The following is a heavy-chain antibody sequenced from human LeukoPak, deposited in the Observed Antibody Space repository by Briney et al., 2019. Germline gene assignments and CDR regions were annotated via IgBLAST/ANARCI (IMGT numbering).Heavy chain of an antibody. D-gene: IGHD6-19*01. V-gene: IGHV3-30*04. CDR1: GFTFSSYA. Sequence: GGSLRLSCAASGFTFSSYAMHWVRQAPGKGLEWVAVISYDGSNKYYADSVKGRFTISRDNSKNTLYLQMNSLRAEDTAVYYCARDLAVAGLIFDYWGQGTLVTVSS. CDR3: ARDLAVAGLIFDY. CDR2: ISYDGSNK. J-gene: IGHJ4*02.